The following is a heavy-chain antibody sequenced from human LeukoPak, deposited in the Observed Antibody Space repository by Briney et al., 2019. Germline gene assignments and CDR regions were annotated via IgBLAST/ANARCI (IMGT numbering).Heavy chain of an antibody. CDR1: GFTFSSYS. CDR2: ISSSSSYI. V-gene: IGHV3-21*01. CDR3: ARDHKFYSSGYYSY. D-gene: IGHD3-22*01. Sequence: PGGSLRLSCAASGFTFSSYSMNWVRQAPGKGLEWVSSISSSSSYIYYADSVKGQFTISRDNAKNSLYLQMNSLRAEDTAVYYCARDHKFYSSGYYSYWGQGTLVTVSS. J-gene: IGHJ4*02.